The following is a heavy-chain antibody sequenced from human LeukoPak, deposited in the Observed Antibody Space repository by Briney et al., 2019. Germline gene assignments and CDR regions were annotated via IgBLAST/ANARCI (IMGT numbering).Heavy chain of an antibody. CDR3: ARDKGLFDYDSSGQFDY. J-gene: IGHJ4*02. V-gene: IGHV3-30-3*01. CDR1: GFTFSSYA. CDR2: ISYDGSNK. D-gene: IGHD3-22*01. Sequence: GRSLRLSCAASGFTFSSYAMHWVRQAPGKGLEWVAVISYDGSNKYYADSVKGRFTISGDNSKNTLYLQMNSLRAEDTAVYYCARDKGLFDYDSSGQFDYWGQGTLVTVSS.